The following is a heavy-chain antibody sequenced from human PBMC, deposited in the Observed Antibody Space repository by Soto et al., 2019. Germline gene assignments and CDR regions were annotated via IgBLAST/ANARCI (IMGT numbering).Heavy chain of an antibody. J-gene: IGHJ6*03. Sequence: GSLRLSCAASGFTFSSYSMNWVRQAPGKGLEWVSSISSSSSYIYYADSVKGRFTISRDNAKNSLYLQMNSLRAEDTAVYYCARDHAGSDYCYMDVWGKGTTVTVSS. CDR3: ARDHAGSDYCYMDV. CDR1: GFTFSSYS. CDR2: ISSSSSYI. V-gene: IGHV3-21*01. D-gene: IGHD1-26*01.